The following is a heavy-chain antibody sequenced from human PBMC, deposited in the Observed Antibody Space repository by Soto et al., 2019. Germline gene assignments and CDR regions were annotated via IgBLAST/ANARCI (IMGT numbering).Heavy chain of an antibody. Sequence: QVQLVESGGGVVQPGRSLRLSCEASGFTFSSSPMHWVRQAPGKGLEWVAVISYDGIIKVYADSVQGRFTISRDISKNTLYLQMNSLRSEDTAVYYCVRDKIRGPTDYCDDWGQGTLVTVSS. CDR1: GFTFSSSP. J-gene: IGHJ4*02. CDR2: ISYDGIIK. V-gene: IGHV3-30-3*01. CDR3: VRDKIRGPTDYCDD.